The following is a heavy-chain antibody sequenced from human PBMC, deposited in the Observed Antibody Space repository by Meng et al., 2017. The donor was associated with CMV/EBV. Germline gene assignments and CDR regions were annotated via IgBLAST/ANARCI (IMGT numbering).Heavy chain of an antibody. D-gene: IGHD6-19*01. Sequence: GSLRLSCTVSGGSISSYYWSWIRQPPGKGLEWIGYIYYSGSTNYNPSLKSRVTISVDTSKNQFSLKLSSVTAADTAVYYCARGSDGYSSGWYRYWGQGTLVTVSS. V-gene: IGHV4-59*12. J-gene: IGHJ4*02. CDR3: ARGSDGYSSGWYRY. CDR1: GGSISSYY. CDR2: IYYSGST.